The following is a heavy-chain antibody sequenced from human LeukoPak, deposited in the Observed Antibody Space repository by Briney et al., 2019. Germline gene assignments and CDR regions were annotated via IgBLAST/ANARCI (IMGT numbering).Heavy chain of an antibody. CDR3: ARGQNGVWFGEFSFDY. Sequence: ASVKVSCKASGYTFTSYDINWVRQATGQGLEWMGWMNPNSGNTGYAQKFQGRVTMTRNTSISTAYMELGSLRSEDTAVYYCARGQNGVWFGEFSFDYWGQGTLVTVSS. CDR1: GYTFTSYD. D-gene: IGHD3-10*01. CDR2: MNPNSGNT. V-gene: IGHV1-8*01. J-gene: IGHJ4*02.